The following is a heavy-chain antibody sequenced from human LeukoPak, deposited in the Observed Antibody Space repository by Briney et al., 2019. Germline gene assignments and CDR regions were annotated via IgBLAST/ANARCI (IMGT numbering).Heavy chain of an antibody. D-gene: IGHD3-22*01. CDR1: EFTFSSYW. CDR2: IKSDGST. V-gene: IGHV3-74*01. Sequence: PGGSLRLSCAASEFTFSSYWMHWVRQAPGKGLVWVSRIKSDGSTNYADSVKGRFTISRDNAKNTVSLQMNSLRAEDTDVYYCARAPSEIGGYYPEYFRHWGQGTLVTVSS. CDR3: ARAPSEIGGYYPEYFRH. J-gene: IGHJ1*01.